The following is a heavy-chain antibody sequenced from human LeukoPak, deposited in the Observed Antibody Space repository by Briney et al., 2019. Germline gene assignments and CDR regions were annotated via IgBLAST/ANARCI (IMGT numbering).Heavy chain of an antibody. J-gene: IGHJ5*02. V-gene: IGHV3-21*01. CDR1: GFTFSSYS. CDR2: ISSSSTYI. Sequence: GGSLRLSCAASGFTFSSYSMNWVRQAPGKGLEWVSSISSSSTYIYYADSVKGRFTISRDNAKNSLFLQMNSLRAEDTAVYYCARSPTSPLYCYDSSGYYYDPYNWFDPWGQGTLVTVSS. CDR3: ARSPTSPLYCYDSSGYYYDPYNWFDP. D-gene: IGHD3-22*01.